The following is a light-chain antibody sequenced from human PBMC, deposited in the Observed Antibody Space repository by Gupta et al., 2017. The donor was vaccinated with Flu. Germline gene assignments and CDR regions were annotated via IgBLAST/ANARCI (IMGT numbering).Light chain of an antibody. Sequence: MGTITRAASSSDIGSNYVYWSQPVPAPSPNLLIYNNNTRPSGVPARFSGSKSGTSATMAISGLQAGDAADYYCATRYSIMNCEVFGGGTKLTVL. CDR1: SSDIGSNY. J-gene: IGLJ3*02. CDR3: ATRYSIMNCEV. CDR2: NNN. V-gene: IGLV1-47*02.